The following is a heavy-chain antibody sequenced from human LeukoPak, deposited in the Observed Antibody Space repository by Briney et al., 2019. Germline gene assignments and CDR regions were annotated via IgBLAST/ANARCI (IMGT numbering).Heavy chain of an antibody. Sequence: PSETLSLTCTVSGGSISSSDYYWSWTRQHPGKGLEWIGYIYYSGSTYYNPSLKSRVTISVDTSKNQFSLKLSPVTAADTAVYYCARGYDFWSGSSYGMDVWGQGTTVTVSS. D-gene: IGHD3-3*01. CDR3: ARGYDFWSGSSYGMDV. V-gene: IGHV4-31*03. CDR1: GGSISSSDYY. J-gene: IGHJ6*02. CDR2: IYYSGST.